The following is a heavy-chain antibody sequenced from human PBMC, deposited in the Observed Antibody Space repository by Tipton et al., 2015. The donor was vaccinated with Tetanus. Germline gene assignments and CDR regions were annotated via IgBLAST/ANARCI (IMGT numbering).Heavy chain of an antibody. V-gene: IGHV1-2*02. D-gene: IGHD3-22*01. CDR2: IDPNSGGT. Sequence: QMQLVQSGAEMKKPGASVKVSCKASGYTFTGYYIYWVRQAPGQGLEWMGWIDPNSGGTVYAQKFQGRVTMTRDTSISTGYMELRSLRSDDTAVYYCARDRGDYIYYGMDVWGPGTTVTVS. CDR3: ARDRGDYIYYGMDV. J-gene: IGHJ6*02. CDR1: GYTFTGYY.